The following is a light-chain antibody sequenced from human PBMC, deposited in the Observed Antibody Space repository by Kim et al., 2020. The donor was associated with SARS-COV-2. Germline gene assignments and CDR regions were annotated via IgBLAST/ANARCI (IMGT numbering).Light chain of an antibody. J-gene: IGLJ3*02. Sequence: QSALTQPRPVSGSPGQSVTISCTGTSSDVGDYNYVSWYQQHPDKAPKLMIYDVTKRPSGVPDRFSGSKSGSTASLTISGLQTEDEADYFCCSYAGDYTWVFGGVTKLTVL. V-gene: IGLV2-11*01. CDR2: DVT. CDR3: CSYAGDYTWV. CDR1: SSDVGDYNY.